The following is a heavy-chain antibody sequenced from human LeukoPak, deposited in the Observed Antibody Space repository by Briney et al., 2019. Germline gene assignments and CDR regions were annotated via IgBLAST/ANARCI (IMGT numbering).Heavy chain of an antibody. CDR2: IYSSGST. CDR3: VGEFWSGLVVFEP. D-gene: IGHD3-3*01. J-gene: IGHJ5*02. V-gene: IGHV4-59*12. CDR1: VAALTTYS. Sequence: LETLSLTCTVSVAALTTYSWSWIRHSPGKGLEWMGYIYSSGSTKYNPSLKSRVTTSVDATTNQFALILRSLTAPATPLYFSVGEFWSGLVVFEPWGEGTL.